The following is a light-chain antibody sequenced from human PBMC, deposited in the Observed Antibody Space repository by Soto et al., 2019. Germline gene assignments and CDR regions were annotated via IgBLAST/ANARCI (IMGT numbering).Light chain of an antibody. CDR3: QQYSSYPWT. J-gene: IGKJ1*01. CDR2: DVS. Sequence: DIQMTQSPSTLSASVGDRVTITCRASQSIRTWLAWYQQKPGKAPKLLIYDVSSLESGVPSRFSGSGTGTEFTLTISSLQPDDFATYCCQQYSSYPWTFGQGSKVEIK. V-gene: IGKV1-5*01. CDR1: QSIRTW.